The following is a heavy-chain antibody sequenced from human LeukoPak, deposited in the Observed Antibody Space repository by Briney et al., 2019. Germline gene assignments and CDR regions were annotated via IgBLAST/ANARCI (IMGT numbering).Heavy chain of an antibody. V-gene: IGHV4-4*02. CDR1: GDSISSSNW. CDR2: IYYSGST. D-gene: IGHD3-22*01. CDR3: ARTAYDSSGYSDY. Sequence: PSETLSLTCAVSGDSISSSNWWSWVRQPPGKGLEWIGSIYYSGSTYYNPSLKSRVTISVDTSKNQFSLKLSSVTAADTAVYYCARTAYDSSGYSDYWGQGTLVTVSS. J-gene: IGHJ4*02.